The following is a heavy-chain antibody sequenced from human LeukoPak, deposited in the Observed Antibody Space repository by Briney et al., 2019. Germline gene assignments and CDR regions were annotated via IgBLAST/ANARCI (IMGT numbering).Heavy chain of an antibody. V-gene: IGHV7-4-1*02. Sequence: GASVKVSCKASGYTFTSYAMNWVRQAPGQGLEWMGWINTNTGNPTYAQGFTGRFVFSLDTSVSTAYLQISSLKAEDTAVYYCAREGGSGSYYSPNWFDPWGQGTLVTVSS. D-gene: IGHD3-10*01. CDR3: AREGGSGSYYSPNWFDP. CDR1: GYTFTSYA. CDR2: INTNTGNP. J-gene: IGHJ5*02.